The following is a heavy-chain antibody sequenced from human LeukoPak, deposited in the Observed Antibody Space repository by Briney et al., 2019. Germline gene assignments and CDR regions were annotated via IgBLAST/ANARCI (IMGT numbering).Heavy chain of an antibody. CDR2: ISYDESNR. CDR3: AKGGGYSYGYYSDY. Sequence: GGSLRLSCAASGFTFSSYAMNWVRQAPGKGLEWVAVISYDESNRYYADSVRGRFTISRDISKNTLYLQMNSLRAEDTAVYYCAKGGGYSYGYYSDYWGQGTLVTVSS. D-gene: IGHD5-18*01. J-gene: IGHJ4*02. CDR1: GFTFSSYA. V-gene: IGHV3-30*18.